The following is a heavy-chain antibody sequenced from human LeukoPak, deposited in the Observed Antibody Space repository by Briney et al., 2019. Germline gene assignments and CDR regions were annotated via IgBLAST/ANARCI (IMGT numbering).Heavy chain of an antibody. CDR3: ARVTSRLGWFDP. Sequence: SETLSLTCTVSGGSISSSSYYWGWIRQPPGKGLEWIGSIYYNGSTYYNPSLKSRVTISVDTSKNQFSLKLSSVTAADTAVYYCARVTSRLGWFDPWGQGTLVTVSS. CDR2: IYYNGST. V-gene: IGHV4-39*07. CDR1: GGSISSSSYY. J-gene: IGHJ5*02. D-gene: IGHD1-14*01.